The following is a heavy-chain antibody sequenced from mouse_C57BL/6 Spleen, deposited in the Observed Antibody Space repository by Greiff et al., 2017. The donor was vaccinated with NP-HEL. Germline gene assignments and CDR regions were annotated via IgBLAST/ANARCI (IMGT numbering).Heavy chain of an antibody. J-gene: IGHJ1*03. CDR1: GYTFTSYG. D-gene: IGHD2-1*01. CDR3: ARPDGNYEYFDV. Sequence: VQLQESGAELARPGASVKLSCKASGYTFTSYGISWVKQRTGQGLEWIGEIYPRSGNTYYNEKFKGKATLNADKSSSTAYMELRSLTSEDSAVYFCARPDGNYEYFDVWGTGTTVTVSS. CDR2: IYPRSGNT. V-gene: IGHV1-81*01.